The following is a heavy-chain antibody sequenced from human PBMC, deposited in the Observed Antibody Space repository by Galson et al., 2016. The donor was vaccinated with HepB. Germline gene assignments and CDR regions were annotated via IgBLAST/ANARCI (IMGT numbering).Heavy chain of an antibody. CDR2: ITSSGGST. V-gene: IGHV3-23*01. Sequence: SLRLSCAASGFTFTRYAMTWVRQAPGKGLEWVSSITSSGGSTYYTDSVEGRFTISRDNSQNTLLLQMNSLRAEDTAVYYCAKDGIMVAANPYHFHYWGQGTPVTVSS. J-gene: IGHJ4*02. CDR1: GFTFTRYA. D-gene: IGHD2-15*01. CDR3: AKDGIMVAANPYHFHY.